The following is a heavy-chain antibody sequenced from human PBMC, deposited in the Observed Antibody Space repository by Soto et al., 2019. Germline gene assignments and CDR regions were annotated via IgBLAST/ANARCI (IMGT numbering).Heavy chain of an antibody. Sequence: PGESLKISCKGSGYSFTSYWISWGRQMPGKGLEWMGRIDPSDSYTNYSPSFQGHVTISADKSISTAYLQWSSLKASDTAMYYCARRRYDFWSGYYANDNWFDPWGQGTLVTVS. V-gene: IGHV5-10-1*01. J-gene: IGHJ5*02. CDR3: ARRRYDFWSGYYANDNWFDP. CDR2: IDPSDSYT. CDR1: GYSFTSYW. D-gene: IGHD3-3*01.